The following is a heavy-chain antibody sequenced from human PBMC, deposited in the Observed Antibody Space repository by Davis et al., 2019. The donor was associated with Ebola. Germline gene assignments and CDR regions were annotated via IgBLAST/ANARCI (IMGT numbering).Heavy chain of an antibody. CDR3: ARDSGSYPPYYYYGMDV. CDR1: GGSFSGYY. D-gene: IGHD1-26*01. J-gene: IGHJ6*02. Sequence: SETLSLTCAVYGGSFSGYYWSWIRQPPGKGLEWIGEINHSGSTNYNPSLKSRVTISVDTSKNQFSLKLSSATAADTAVYYCARDSGSYPPYYYYGMDVWGQGTTVTVSS. CDR2: INHSGST. V-gene: IGHV4-34*01.